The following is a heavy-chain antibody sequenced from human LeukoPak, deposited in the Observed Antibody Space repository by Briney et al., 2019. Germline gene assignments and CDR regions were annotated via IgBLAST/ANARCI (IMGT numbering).Heavy chain of an antibody. CDR1: GYTFTSYD. Sequence: ASVKVSCKASGYTFTSYDINWVRQATGQGLEWMGWMNPNSGNTGYAQKFQGRLTMTTDTSTSTAYMELRSLRSDDTAVYYCARDPDWGYYGTSGYYYDHWGQGTLVTVSS. D-gene: IGHD3-22*01. CDR3: ARDPDWGYYGTSGYYYDH. V-gene: IGHV1-8*01. CDR2: MNPNSGNT. J-gene: IGHJ4*02.